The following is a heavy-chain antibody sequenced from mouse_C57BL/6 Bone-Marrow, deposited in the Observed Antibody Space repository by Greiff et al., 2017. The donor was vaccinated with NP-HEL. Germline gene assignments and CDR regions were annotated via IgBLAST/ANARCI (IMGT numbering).Heavy chain of an antibody. CDR3: ARHGWLRRYWYFDV. CDR1: GYTFTDYN. D-gene: IGHD2-2*01. Sequence: VQLQQSGPELVKPGASVKIPCKASGYTFTDYNMDWVKQSHGKSLEWIGDINPNNGGTIYNQKFKGKATLTVDKSSSTAYMELRSLTSEDTAVYYCARHGWLRRYWYFDVWGTGTTVTVSS. J-gene: IGHJ1*03. CDR2: INPNNGGT. V-gene: IGHV1-18*01.